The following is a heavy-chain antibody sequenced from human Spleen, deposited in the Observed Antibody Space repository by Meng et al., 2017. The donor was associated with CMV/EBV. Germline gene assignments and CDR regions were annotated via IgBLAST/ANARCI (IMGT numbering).Heavy chain of an antibody. V-gene: IGHV5-51*01. D-gene: IGHD3/OR15-3a*01. CDR1: AFGFTTYW. Sequence: SCKGSAFGFTTYWIAWVRQVPGKGLEWMGMIYPGDSDTRYSTSFQGHVTISADRSISTAYLQWSSLAASDTAIYYCAREGLDYRFDSWGQGTLVTVSS. CDR3: AREGLDYRFDS. CDR2: IYPGDSDT. J-gene: IGHJ4*02.